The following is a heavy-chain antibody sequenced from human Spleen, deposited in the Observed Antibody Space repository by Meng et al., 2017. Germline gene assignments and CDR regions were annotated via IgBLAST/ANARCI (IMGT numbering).Heavy chain of an antibody. D-gene: IGHD6-25*01. V-gene: IGHV1-2*06. Sequence: QGELGQSGAEVKKPGAPVKVSCKPSGYNFPDYYIHWMRRAPGQGLEWMGRINPKSGDTHYAQKFQARVTMTGDTSISTAYMELSGLRSDDTAMYYCARDEDISAAGKLFGDYWGQGTLVTVSS. CDR2: INPKSGDT. J-gene: IGHJ4*02. CDR1: GYNFPDYY. CDR3: ARDEDISAAGKLFGDY.